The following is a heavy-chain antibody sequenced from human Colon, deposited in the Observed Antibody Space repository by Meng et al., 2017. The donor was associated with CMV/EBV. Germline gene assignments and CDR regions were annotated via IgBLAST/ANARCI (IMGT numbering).Heavy chain of an antibody. Sequence: GGSLRLSCAASGFTFSSYAMSWVRQAPGKGLEWVSAISGSGGSTYYADSVKGRFTISRDNSRNTVYLQMTSLRVEDTAIYFCVRYSSGWYYFEFWGQGTLVTVSS. J-gene: IGHJ4*02. CDR2: ISGSGGST. CDR1: GFTFSSYA. CDR3: VRYSSGWYYFEF. V-gene: IGHV3-23*01. D-gene: IGHD6-19*01.